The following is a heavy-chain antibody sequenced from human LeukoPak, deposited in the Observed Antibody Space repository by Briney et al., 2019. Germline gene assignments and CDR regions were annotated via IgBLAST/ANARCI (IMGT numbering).Heavy chain of an antibody. CDR3: VKSRITMVRGVVNY. Sequence: GGSLRLSCSASGFTFSSYAMHWVRQAPGKGLEYVSAISSNGGSTYYADPVKGRFTISRDNSKNTLYLQMSSLRAEDTAVYYCVKSRITMVRGVVNYWGQGTLVTVSS. V-gene: IGHV3-64D*09. CDR2: ISSNGGST. D-gene: IGHD3-10*01. J-gene: IGHJ4*02. CDR1: GFTFSSYA.